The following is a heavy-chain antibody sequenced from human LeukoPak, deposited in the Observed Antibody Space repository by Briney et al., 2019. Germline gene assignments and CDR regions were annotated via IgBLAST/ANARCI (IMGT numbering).Heavy chain of an antibody. V-gene: IGHV3-64*01. D-gene: IGHD2-15*01. CDR1: GFTFNTHG. CDR3: ARDGRGSPYY. Sequence: GGSLRLSCGASGFTFNTHGMHWVRQAPWKGLEYVSAIRDNGGSTYYANSVRGRFTISRDNSKNTLYLQMGSLRAEDMAVYYCARDGRGSPYYWGQGTLVTVSS. CDR2: IRDNGGST. J-gene: IGHJ4*02.